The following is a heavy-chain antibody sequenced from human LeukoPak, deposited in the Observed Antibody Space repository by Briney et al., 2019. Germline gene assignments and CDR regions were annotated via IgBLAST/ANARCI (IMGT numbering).Heavy chain of an antibody. D-gene: IGHD3-22*01. CDR2: IYYTGTT. CDR1: GFTFSSYS. Sequence: GSLRLSCAASGFTFSSYSMDWIRQPPGKGLEWIGSIYYTGTTYYNPSLKSRVTISVDTSKYQFSLKLSSVTAADTAVYYCARELITMMVVVNYFDYWGQGTLVTVSS. V-gene: IGHV4-39*07. CDR3: ARELITMMVVVNYFDY. J-gene: IGHJ4*02.